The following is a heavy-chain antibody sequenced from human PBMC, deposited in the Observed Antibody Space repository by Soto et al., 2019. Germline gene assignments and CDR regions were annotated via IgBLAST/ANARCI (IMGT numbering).Heavy chain of an antibody. V-gene: IGHV3-11*06. CDR1: GFTFSGYY. Sequence: QVQLVESGGGLVKPGGSLRLSCAASGFTFSGYYMSWIRQAPGKGLEWVSYISSSSSYTNYADSVKGRFTISRDNAKNSLYLQMNTLRAEDTAVYYCARGSPGYYFDYWGQGTLVTVSS. D-gene: IGHD6-25*01. J-gene: IGHJ4*02. CDR3: ARGSPGYYFDY. CDR2: ISSSSSYT.